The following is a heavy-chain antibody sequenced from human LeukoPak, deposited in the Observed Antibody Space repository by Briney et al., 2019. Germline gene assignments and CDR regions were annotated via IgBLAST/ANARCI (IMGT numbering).Heavy chain of an antibody. CDR2: MNTDGSSP. Sequence: GGSLRLSCAASGFTFSAYCMHWVRQAPGKGLVLVSRMNTDGSSPTYAASVNSRFTISRDNAKNSLYLQMNSLIAEDTAVYYSARDLNESIWQPLAGSDYCG. CDR1: GFTFSAYC. D-gene: IGHD6-6*01. V-gene: IGHV3-74*01. CDR3: ARDLNESIWQPLAGSDY. J-gene: IGHJ4*01.